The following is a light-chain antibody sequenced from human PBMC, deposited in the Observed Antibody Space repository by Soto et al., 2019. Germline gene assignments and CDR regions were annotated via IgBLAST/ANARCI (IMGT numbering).Light chain of an antibody. CDR3: QQYGTSLRT. CDR1: QSVSSNS. V-gene: IGKV3D-20*01. CDR2: DAS. J-gene: IGKJ1*01. Sequence: EIVLTQSPATLSLSPGESATLSCGASQSVSSNSLAWYQQKPGPAPRLLIYDASRSATGIPDRFSGSGSGTDFSLTISRLEPEDFAVYYCQQYGTSLRTFGQGTKVDIK.